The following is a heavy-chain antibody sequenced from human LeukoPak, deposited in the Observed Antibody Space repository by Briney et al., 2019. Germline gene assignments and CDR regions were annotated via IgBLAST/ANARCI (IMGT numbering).Heavy chain of an antibody. CDR1: GDSTIDDF. J-gene: IGHJ4*02. Sequence: SEALSLTCTVSGDSTIDDFWSWIRQPLGKGLWRIGYIYYRGNTNYNHSLKSRVIISIDTSKNKFSLKMSSVTAADTAVYFCARDSPPQYASSSAGFDYWGQGTLVTVSS. V-gene: IGHV4-59*01. D-gene: IGHD6-6*01. CDR2: IYYRGNT. CDR3: ARDSPPQYASSSAGFDY.